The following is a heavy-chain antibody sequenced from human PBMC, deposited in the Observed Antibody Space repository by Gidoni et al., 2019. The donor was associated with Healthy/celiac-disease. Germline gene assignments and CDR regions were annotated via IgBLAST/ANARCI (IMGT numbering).Heavy chain of an antibody. CDR3: TTADIVVVVADYYYMDV. V-gene: IGHV3-15*01. CDR1: GFTFSNAW. D-gene: IGHD2-15*01. CDR2: IKSKTDGGTT. J-gene: IGHJ6*03. Sequence: EVQLVESGGGLVKPGGSLRLSCAASGFTFSNAWMSWVRQAPGKGLEWVGRIKSKTDGGTTDYAAPVKGRFTISRDDSKNTLYLQMNSLKTEDTAVYYCTTADIVVVVADYYYMDVWGKGTTVTVSS.